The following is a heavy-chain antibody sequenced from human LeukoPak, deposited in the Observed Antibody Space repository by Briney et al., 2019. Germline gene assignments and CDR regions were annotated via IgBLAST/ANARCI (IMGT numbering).Heavy chain of an antibody. D-gene: IGHD2-15*01. CDR1: GGSISSGGYY. CDR2: IYYSGST. CDR3: ARDTRRTVNWYFDL. J-gene: IGHJ2*01. Sequence: SQTLSLTCTVSGGSISSGGYYWSWLRQHPGKGLEWIGYIYYSGSTFYNPSLKSRVTISVDTSKKHFSLKLSSVTAADTAVYYCARDTRRTVNWYFDLWGRGTLVTVSS. V-gene: IGHV4-31*03.